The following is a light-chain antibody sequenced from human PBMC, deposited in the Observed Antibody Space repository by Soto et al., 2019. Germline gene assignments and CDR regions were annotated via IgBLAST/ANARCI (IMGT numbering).Light chain of an antibody. CDR1: QSISSY. CDR3: QQTYSAPIT. J-gene: IGKJ5*01. CDR2: AAT. V-gene: IGKV1-39*01. Sequence: DIQMTQSPSALSASIGDRVTITCRASQSISSYLNWYQQKPGKVPKLLIHAATNLQSGVPSRFSGRGAGTDFTFTISTLQPEDFATYDCQQTYSAPITFGQGTRVEI.